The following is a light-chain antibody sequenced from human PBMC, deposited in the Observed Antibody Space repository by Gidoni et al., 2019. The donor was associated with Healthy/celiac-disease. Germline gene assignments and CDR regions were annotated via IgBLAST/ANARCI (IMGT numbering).Light chain of an antibody. Sequence: EIVLTQSPATLSLSPGERATLSCRASQSVSSYLAWYQQKPGQAPRLLIYDASNRATGIPARFSGSGSGTDITLTISSLELEDFAVYYCQQRSNWPPLTFGGGTKVEIK. CDR2: DAS. J-gene: IGKJ4*01. CDR1: QSVSSY. V-gene: IGKV3-11*01. CDR3: QQRSNWPPLT.